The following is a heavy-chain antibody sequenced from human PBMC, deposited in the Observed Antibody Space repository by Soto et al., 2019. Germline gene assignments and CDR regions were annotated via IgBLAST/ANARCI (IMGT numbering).Heavy chain of an antibody. J-gene: IGHJ5*02. CDR2: IIPSFGTA. Sequence: QVQLVQSVAEVKKPGSSVEVSCKASGGTFSSSAINWVRQAPGQGLEWMGSIIPSFGTANYAQKFQGRVTSTDDKSTSIAYMELSSLRSEDTAFYYCARGYNSSWDVFDLWGQGTLVTVSS. V-gene: IGHV1-69*06. CDR3: ARGYNSSWDVFDL. CDR1: GGTFSSSA. D-gene: IGHD6-13*01.